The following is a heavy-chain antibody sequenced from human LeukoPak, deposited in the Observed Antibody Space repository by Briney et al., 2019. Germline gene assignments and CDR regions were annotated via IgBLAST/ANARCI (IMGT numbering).Heavy chain of an antibody. D-gene: IGHD2-15*01. CDR3: AKVPREGYCSGGSCYVFYFDY. J-gene: IGHJ4*02. CDR2: ISSNGGST. Sequence: GGSLRLSCAASGFTFSSYAMHWVRQAPGKGLEYVSAISSNGGSTYYANSVKGRFTISRDNSKSTLYLQMNSLRAEDTAVYYCAKVPREGYCSGGSCYVFYFDYWGQGTLVTVSS. CDR1: GFTFSSYA. V-gene: IGHV3-64*01.